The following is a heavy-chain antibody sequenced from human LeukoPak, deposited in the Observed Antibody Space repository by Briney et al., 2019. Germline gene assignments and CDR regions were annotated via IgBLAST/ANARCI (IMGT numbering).Heavy chain of an antibody. CDR3: ARYYYDSSGYPN. Sequence: GGSLRLSCAASGFTFSSYAMHWVRQAPGKGLEWVAVISYDGSNKYYADSVKGRFTISRDNSKNTLYLQMNSLRAEDTAVYYCARYYYDSSGYPNWGQGTLVTVSS. CDR1: GFTFSSYA. D-gene: IGHD3-22*01. CDR2: ISYDGSNK. J-gene: IGHJ4*02. V-gene: IGHV3-30-3*01.